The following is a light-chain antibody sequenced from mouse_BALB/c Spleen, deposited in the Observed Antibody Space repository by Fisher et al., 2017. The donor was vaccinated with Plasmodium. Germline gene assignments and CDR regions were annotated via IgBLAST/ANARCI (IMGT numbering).Light chain of an antibody. J-gene: IGKJ1*01. V-gene: IGKV5-43*01. CDR3: WQGTHFPRT. Sequence: DIVLTQTTVTLSVTPGESVSLSCRASQSINNNLNWYQQKSQESPRLLINYTSQSISGVPDRFTGSGSGTDFTLKISRVEAEDLGVYYCWQGTHFPRTFGGGTKLEIK. CDR1: QSINNN. CDR2: YTS.